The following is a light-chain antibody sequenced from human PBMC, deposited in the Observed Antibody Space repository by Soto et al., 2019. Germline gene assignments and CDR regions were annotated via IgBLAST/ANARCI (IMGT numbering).Light chain of an antibody. J-gene: IGLJ2*01. CDR2: DVS. CDR1: SSDVGGYNS. CDR3: CSYAGTNRVV. Sequence: QSALTQPRSVSGSPGQSVTISCTGTSSDVGGYNSVSWYQQHPGKAPKLMIYDVSKRPSGVPDRFSGSKSGNTASLTISGLQAEDEADYNCCSYAGTNRVVFGGGTKLTVL. V-gene: IGLV2-11*01.